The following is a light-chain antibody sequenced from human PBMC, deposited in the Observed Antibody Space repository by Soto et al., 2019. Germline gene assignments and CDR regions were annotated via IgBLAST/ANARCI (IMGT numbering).Light chain of an antibody. V-gene: IGKV3-11*02. CDR1: QDVSIF. CDR2: DAS. J-gene: IGKJ2*01. CDR3: QQRSTWLYT. Sequence: EILLAQSPAILSLSPGERATLSCKASQDVSIFLAWYQQKPGQAPRLLIHDASNRATGVPARFSGSGSGRDFTLTITSLEPEDFAVYYCQQRSTWLYTVGQGTKLEV.